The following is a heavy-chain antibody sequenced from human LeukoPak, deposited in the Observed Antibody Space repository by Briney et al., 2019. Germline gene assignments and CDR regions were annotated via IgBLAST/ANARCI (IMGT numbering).Heavy chain of an antibody. J-gene: IGHJ4*02. V-gene: IGHV3-21*01. CDR3: ARGRSGYSYGPDY. D-gene: IGHD5-18*01. CDR1: GFAFSSYS. CDR2: ISSSSSYI. Sequence: PGGSLRLSCAASGFAFSSYSMNWVRQAPGKGLEWVSSISSSSSYIYYADSVKGRFTISRDNAKNSLYLRMNSLRAEDTAVYYCARGRSGYSYGPDYWGQGTLVAVSS.